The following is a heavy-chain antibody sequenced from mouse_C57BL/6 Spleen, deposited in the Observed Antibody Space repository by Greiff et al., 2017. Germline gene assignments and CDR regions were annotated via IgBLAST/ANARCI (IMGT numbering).Heavy chain of an antibody. V-gene: IGHV2-2*01. CDR3: ARMVTTTPLYAMDY. CDR1: GFSLTSYG. CDR2: IWSGGST. Sequence: VQLVESGPGLVQPSQSLSITCTVSGFSLTSYGVHWVRQSPGKGLEWLGVIWSGGSTDYNAAFISRLSISKDNSKSQVFFKMNSLQADDTAIYYCARMVTTTPLYAMDYWGQGTSVTVSS. D-gene: IGHD2-2*01. J-gene: IGHJ4*01.